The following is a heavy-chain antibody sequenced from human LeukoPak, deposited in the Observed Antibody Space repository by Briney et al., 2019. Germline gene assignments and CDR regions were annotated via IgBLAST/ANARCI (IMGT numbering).Heavy chain of an antibody. V-gene: IGHV3-30*18. CDR2: ISYDGGNK. CDR3: AKEESMVRGTYDY. Sequence: GGSLRLSCVASGFTFSRYGMHWVRQAPGKGLEWVAVISYDGGNKYYADSVKGRFTISRDNSKNTVYLQVNSLRAEDTAVYYCAKEESMVRGTYDYWGQGTLVTVSS. J-gene: IGHJ4*02. CDR1: GFTFSRYG. D-gene: IGHD3-10*01.